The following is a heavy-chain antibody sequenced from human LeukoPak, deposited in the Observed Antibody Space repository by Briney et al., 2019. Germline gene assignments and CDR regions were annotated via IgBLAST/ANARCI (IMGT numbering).Heavy chain of an antibody. V-gene: IGHV3-74*01. CDR3: APLGPKDFWRGSAD. D-gene: IGHD3-3*01. CDR1: GFTFSSYW. Sequence: PGGSLRLSCAASGFTFSSYWMHWVRQAPGKGLVWVSRINTDGSSTRYADSVKGRFTISRDNAKNTLYLQMNSLRAEDTAVYYCAPLGPKDFWRGSADWGQGTPVTASS. J-gene: IGHJ4*02. CDR2: INTDGSST.